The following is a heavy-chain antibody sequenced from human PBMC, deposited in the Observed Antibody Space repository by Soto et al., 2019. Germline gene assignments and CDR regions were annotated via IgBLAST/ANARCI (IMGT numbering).Heavy chain of an antibody. D-gene: IGHD3-16*01. CDR3: AGWGTTGGLDV. Sequence: QVQLVESGGGVVQPGSSLRVSCVGSGFTFRSYVIHWVRQAPGKGLEWVALPSYDGSDKYYDDSVRGRFTISRDNSRNTGELPMGSPGLGEPALEYRAGWGTTGGLDVWGQGTLVSVSS. CDR1: GFTFRSYV. V-gene: IGHV3-33*05. CDR2: PSYDGSDK. J-gene: IGHJ1*01.